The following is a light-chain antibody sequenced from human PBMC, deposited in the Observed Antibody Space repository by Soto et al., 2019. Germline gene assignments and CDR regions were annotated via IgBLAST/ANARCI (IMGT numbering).Light chain of an antibody. Sequence: DIQMTQSPSTLSASVGDRVTITCRASQSLSNRLAWYQRKPGKAPKVLIYDASSLESGVPSRFSGSGSGTDFILTIRNLQPDDFATYYCQYYDAVWTFGQGTKVEIK. J-gene: IGKJ1*01. CDR1: QSLSNR. V-gene: IGKV1-5*01. CDR2: DAS. CDR3: QYYDAVWT.